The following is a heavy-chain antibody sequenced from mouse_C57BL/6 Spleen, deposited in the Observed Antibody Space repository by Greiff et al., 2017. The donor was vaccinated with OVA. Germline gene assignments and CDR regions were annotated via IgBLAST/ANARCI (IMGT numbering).Heavy chain of an antibody. CDR3: VKADHYAMDY. CDR2: IRHKANGSTT. CDR1: GFTFTDYY. V-gene: IGHV7-4*01. Sequence: EVKLMESGGGLVQPGASLRLSCAASGFTFTDYYMSWVRQTPGKAPEWLALIRHKANGSTTEYTASVTGRFTISRDNYQNILYLQMDSLRAEDRATYYCVKADHYAMDYWGQGTSVTVSS. J-gene: IGHJ4*01.